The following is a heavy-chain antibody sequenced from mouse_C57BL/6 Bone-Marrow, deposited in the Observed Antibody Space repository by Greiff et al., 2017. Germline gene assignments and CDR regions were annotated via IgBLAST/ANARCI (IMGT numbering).Heavy chain of an antibody. J-gene: IGHJ2*01. CDR3: STYDFDCWDY. CDR2: IDPENGDT. V-gene: IGHV14-4*01. CDR1: GFNIKDDY. D-gene: IGHD2-4*01. Sequence: VQLKQSGAELVRPGASVKLSCKASGFNIKDDYMHWVKQRPEKGLEWIGWIDPENGDTEYASKFQGKATITADTSSNTAYLQLSSLTSEDTAVYYCSTYDFDCWDYWGQGTTLTVSA.